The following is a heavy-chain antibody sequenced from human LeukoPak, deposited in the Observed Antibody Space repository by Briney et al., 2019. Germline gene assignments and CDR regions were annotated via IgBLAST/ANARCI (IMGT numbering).Heavy chain of an antibody. D-gene: IGHD2-2*01. CDR3: ATDFGQVVPALRGSSWAFDY. V-gene: IGHV1-24*01. Sequence: ASVKVSCKVSGYTLTELSMHWVRQAPGKGLEWMGGFDPEDGETIYAQKFQGRVTMTEDTSTDTAYMELSSLRSEDTAVYYCATDFGQVVPALRGSSWAFDYWGQGTLVTVSS. CDR1: GYTLTELS. CDR2: FDPEDGET. J-gene: IGHJ4*02.